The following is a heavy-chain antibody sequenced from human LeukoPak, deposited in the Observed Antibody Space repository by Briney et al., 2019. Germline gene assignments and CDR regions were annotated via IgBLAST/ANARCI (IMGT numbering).Heavy chain of an antibody. V-gene: IGHV3-21*01. CDR2: ISYTSSYI. CDR1: GFTFSSYS. Sequence: PGGSLRLSCAGSGFTFSSYSMSWVRQGPGKGLEWVSSISYTSSYIHYADSVKGRFTISRDNAKNSLFLQMNSLRAEDTAVYYCAREGLYGDYAGHWGQGTLVTVSS. CDR3: AREGLYGDYAGH. J-gene: IGHJ4*02. D-gene: IGHD4-17*01.